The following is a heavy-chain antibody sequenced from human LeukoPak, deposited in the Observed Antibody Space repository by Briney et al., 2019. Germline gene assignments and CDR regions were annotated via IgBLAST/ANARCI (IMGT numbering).Heavy chain of an antibody. CDR1: GFTFSNYW. V-gene: IGHV3-7*01. J-gene: IGHJ5*02. CDR3: VGSSFWRYDP. D-gene: IGHD2-15*01. Sequence: GGPLRLSCAASGFTFSNYWRSWVRKAPGKGLEWVASIKPDGSEDYSVASGKGRSTISRDNAKNSLYLQLSSRRAEDTAVYYCVGSSFWRYDPWGQGTLVAVS. CDR2: IKPDGSED.